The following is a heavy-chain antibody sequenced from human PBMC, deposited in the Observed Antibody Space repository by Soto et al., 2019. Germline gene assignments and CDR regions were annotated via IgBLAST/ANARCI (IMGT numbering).Heavy chain of an antibody. D-gene: IGHD1-26*01. V-gene: IGHV5-10-1*01. CDR3: ARLEKWYYNYYGLDV. J-gene: IGHJ6*02. Sequence: EESLKISCHGSGYSLTTYWISWVRQMPWKGLEWMGKIDPGDSSTNYSPSFRGHITISVDRSINTAHLQFSSLKAADTAVYYCARLEKWYYNYYGLDVWGQGTMVTVSS. CDR1: GYSLTTYW. CDR2: IDPGDSST.